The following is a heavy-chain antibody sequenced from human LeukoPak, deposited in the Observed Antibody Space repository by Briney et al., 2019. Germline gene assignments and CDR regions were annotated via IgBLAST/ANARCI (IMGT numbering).Heavy chain of an antibody. CDR1: GFTFSSYE. D-gene: IGHD2-15*01. CDR2: ISSSGSTI. CDR3: AKGGEDYYYMEV. V-gene: IGHV3-48*03. Sequence: GGSLRLSCAASGFTFSSYEMNWVRQAPGKGLEWVSYISSSGSTIYYADSVKGRFTISRDNAKNSLYLQMNSLRAEDTAVYYCAKGGEDYYYMEVWGKGTTVTISS. J-gene: IGHJ6*03.